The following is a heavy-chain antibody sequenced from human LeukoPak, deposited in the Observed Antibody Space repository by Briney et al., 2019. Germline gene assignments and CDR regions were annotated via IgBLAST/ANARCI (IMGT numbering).Heavy chain of an antibody. D-gene: IGHD3-9*01. CDR1: GFTFDDYA. Sequence: GRSLRLSCAASGFTFDDYAMHWVRQAPGKGLEWVSGISWNSGSIGYADSVKGRFTISRDNAKNSLYLQMNSLGAEDTAVYYCARHSDYDILTGPNDYWGQGTLVTVSS. CDR3: ARHSDYDILTGPNDY. V-gene: IGHV3-9*01. CDR2: ISWNSGSI. J-gene: IGHJ4*02.